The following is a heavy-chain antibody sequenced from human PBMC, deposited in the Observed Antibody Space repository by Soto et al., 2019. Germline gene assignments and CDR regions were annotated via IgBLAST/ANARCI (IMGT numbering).Heavy chain of an antibody. CDR2: ISGSGGST. CDR1: GFTFSSYA. D-gene: IGHD1-26*01. V-gene: IGHV3-23*01. CDR3: AKVRTRPHSGRYYPLHYGMDF. J-gene: IGHJ6*02. Sequence: EVQLLESGGGLVQPGGSLRLSCAASGFTFSSYAMSWVRQAPGKGLEWVSAISGSGGSTYYADSVKGRFTISGDNSKNTLYLQMNSLRAEDTAVYYCAKVRTRPHSGRYYPLHYGMDFWGQGTTVTVSS.